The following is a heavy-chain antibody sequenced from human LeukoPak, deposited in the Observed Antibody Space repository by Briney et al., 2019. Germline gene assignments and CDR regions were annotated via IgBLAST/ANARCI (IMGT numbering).Heavy chain of an antibody. V-gene: IGHV3-23*01. CDR2: ISGSGGST. J-gene: IGHJ4*02. Sequence: GGSLRLSCAASGFTFSSYAMSWVRQAPGKGLEWVSAISGSGGSTYYADSVKGRFTISRDNSKNTLYLQMNSLRAEDTAVYYCAKGAIGRFLEWPHFDYWGQGTLVTVSS. CDR3: AKGAIGRFLEWPHFDY. D-gene: IGHD3-3*01. CDR1: GFTFSSYA.